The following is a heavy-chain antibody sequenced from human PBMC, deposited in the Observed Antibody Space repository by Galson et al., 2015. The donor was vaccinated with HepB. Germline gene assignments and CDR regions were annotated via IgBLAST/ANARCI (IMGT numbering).Heavy chain of an antibody. Sequence: SLRLSCAASGFTFSSYGMHWVRQAPGKGLEWVAVISYDGSNKYYADSVKGRFTISRDNSKNTLYLQMNSLRAEDTAVYYCASKRDDWNDEYYYYYGMDVWGQGTTVTVSS. V-gene: IGHV3-30*03. CDR2: ISYDGSNK. CDR1: GFTFSSYG. J-gene: IGHJ6*02. CDR3: ASKRDDWNDEYYYYYGMDV. D-gene: IGHD1-1*01.